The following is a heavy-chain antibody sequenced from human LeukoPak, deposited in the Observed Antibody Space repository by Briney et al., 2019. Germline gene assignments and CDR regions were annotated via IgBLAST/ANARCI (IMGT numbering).Heavy chain of an antibody. V-gene: IGHV4-31*03. CDR2: IYYSGST. D-gene: IGHD2-15*01. Sequence: SETLSLTCTVSGGSISSGGYYWIWLRQHPGQGRECIGFIYYSGSTYYNPSLKSRVTISVYTTKNQLSLKLSSMTAADTAVYYCARVRAVAATYWYFDLWGRGTLVTVSS. CDR3: ARVRAVAATYWYFDL. J-gene: IGHJ2*01. CDR1: GGSISSGGYY.